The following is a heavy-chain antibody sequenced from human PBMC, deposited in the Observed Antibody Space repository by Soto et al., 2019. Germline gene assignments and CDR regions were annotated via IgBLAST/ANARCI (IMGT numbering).Heavy chain of an antibody. CDR3: ARTHSGSYLYSWFDP. D-gene: IGHD1-26*01. V-gene: IGHV5-51*01. Sequence: PGESLKISCKGSGYSFTSYWIGWVRQMPGKGLEWMGIIFPVDSDTRYSPSFQAQVTISADKSISTAYLQWSGLRPPAPAMFYCARTHSGSYLYSWFDPWGQGTLVTVS. J-gene: IGHJ5*02. CDR1: GYSFTSYW. CDR2: IFPVDSDT.